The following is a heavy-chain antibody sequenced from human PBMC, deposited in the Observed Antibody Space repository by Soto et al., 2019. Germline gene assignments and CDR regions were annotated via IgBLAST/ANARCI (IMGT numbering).Heavy chain of an antibody. CDR1: GGSIRNFY. D-gene: IGHD2-2*01. V-gene: IGHV4-59*01. J-gene: IGHJ4*02. Sequence: QVQLQESGPGLVKPSETLSLTCTVSGGSIRNFYWSWIRQPPGKGLECLGYAYYSVTTNYNPSLKSRVTISLDTPQNPFSLKLSSVTAADTAVYYCARGVAPAGFDYWGQGTLVNVSS. CDR2: AYYSVTT. CDR3: ARGVAPAGFDY.